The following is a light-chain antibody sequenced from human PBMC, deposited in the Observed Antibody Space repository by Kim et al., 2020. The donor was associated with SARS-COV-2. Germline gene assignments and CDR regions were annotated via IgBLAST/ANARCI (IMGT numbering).Light chain of an antibody. V-gene: IGLV3-19*01. J-gene: IGLJ1*01. CDR1: SLRSYY. Sequence: SSELTQDPAVSVALGQTVRITCQGDSLRSYYASWYQQKPGQAPVLVIYGKNNRPSGIPDRFSGSSSGNTASLTITGAQAEDEADYYCNSRDSSVNHLSVF. CDR2: GKN. CDR3: NSRDSSVNHLSV.